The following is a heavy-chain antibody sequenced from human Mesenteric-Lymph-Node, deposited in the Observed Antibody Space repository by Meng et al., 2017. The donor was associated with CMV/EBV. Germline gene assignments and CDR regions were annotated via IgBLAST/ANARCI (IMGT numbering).Heavy chain of an antibody. J-gene: IGHJ6*02. CDR2: INPNSGGT. V-gene: IGHV1-2*02. CDR3: ARGCSSTVGPYYYGMDV. Sequence: ASVKVSCKASGYTFPFFGISWVRQAPGQGLEWMGWINPNSGGTNYAQKFQGRVTMTRDTSISTAYMELSRLRSDDTAVYYCARGCSSTVGPYYYGMDVWGQGTTVTVSS. CDR1: GYTFPFFG. D-gene: IGHD2-2*01.